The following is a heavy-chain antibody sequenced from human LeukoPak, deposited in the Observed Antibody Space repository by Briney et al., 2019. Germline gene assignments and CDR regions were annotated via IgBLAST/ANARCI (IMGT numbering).Heavy chain of an antibody. V-gene: IGHV3-23*01. Sequence: GGSLSLSCAASGFTFSSHAMSWVRQAPGKGLEWVSGISNSGGATYYAESVRGRFTISRDNSNNTLFLQMDSLRAEDTAMYFCAKGRGKGLRFDASGVWGQGTMVTVSS. J-gene: IGHJ3*01. CDR3: AKGRGKGLRFDASGV. CDR1: GFTFSSHA. CDR2: ISNSGGAT. D-gene: IGHD5-12*01.